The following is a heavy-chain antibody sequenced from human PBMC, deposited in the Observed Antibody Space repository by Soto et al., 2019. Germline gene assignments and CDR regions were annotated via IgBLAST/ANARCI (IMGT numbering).Heavy chain of an antibody. D-gene: IGHD1-20*01. J-gene: IGHJ6*02. CDR2: IYYSGST. CDR1: GGSISSGDYY. CDR3: ARAVLNWNAHDYYYYYGMDV. Sequence: SETLSLTCTVSGGSISSGDYYWSWIRQPPGKGLEWIGYIYYSGSTYYNPSLKSRVTISVDTSKNQFSLKLSSVTAADTAVYYCARAVLNWNAHDYYYYYGMDVWGQGTTVTVSS. V-gene: IGHV4-30-4*01.